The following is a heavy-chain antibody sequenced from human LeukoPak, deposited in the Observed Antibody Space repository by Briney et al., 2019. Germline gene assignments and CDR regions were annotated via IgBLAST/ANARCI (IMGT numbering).Heavy chain of an antibody. J-gene: IGHJ4*02. CDR2: IIPIFGTA. CDR3: ASVGAVQTFDY. D-gene: IGHD4/OR15-4a*01. CDR1: GGTLSSYA. Sequence: GASVKVSCKASGGTLSSYAISWVRQAPGQGLEWMGGIIPIFGTANYAQKFQGRVTITTDESTSTAYMELSSLRSEDTAVYYCASVGAVQTFDYWGQGTLVTVSS. V-gene: IGHV1-69*05.